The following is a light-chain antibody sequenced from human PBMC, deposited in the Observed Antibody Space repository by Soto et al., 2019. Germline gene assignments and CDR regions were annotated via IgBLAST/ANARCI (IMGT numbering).Light chain of an antibody. J-gene: IGLJ3*02. CDR2: GVT. Sequence: QSALTQPASVSGSPGQSITISCTGTSSDVGANNFVSWYQQHPGKAPKLLIYGVTNRPSGVSNRFSGSKSGNTASLSISGLQAADDGDSYCRSYANAYNWVFGGGTELTVL. V-gene: IGLV2-14*01. CDR1: SSDVGANNF. CDR3: RSYANAYNWV.